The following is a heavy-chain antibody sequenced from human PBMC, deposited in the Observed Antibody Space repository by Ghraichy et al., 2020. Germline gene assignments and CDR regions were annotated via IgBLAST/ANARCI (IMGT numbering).Heavy chain of an antibody. CDR2: IYYSGHS. CDR1: GASINSRSFY. J-gene: IGHJ5*02. Sequence: ESLNISCAVSGASINSRSFYWGWIRQPPGKGLEWITSIYYSGHSYDNPSLKSRLPFSLATSKNHFSLQLHSVTAADTAVYFCASARIVEVFGARNHNWFYPCGQGTLVSVYS. D-gene: IGHD2-15*01. CDR3: ASARIVEVFGARNHNWFYP. V-gene: IGHV4-39*02.